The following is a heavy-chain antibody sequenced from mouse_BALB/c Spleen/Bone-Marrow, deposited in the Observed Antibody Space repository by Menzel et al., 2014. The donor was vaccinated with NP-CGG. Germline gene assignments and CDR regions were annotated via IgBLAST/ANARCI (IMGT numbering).Heavy chain of an antibody. CDR3: ARAPLLRLRNYFDY. CDR2: INPNTGYT. CDR1: GYTFTSYW. Sequence: QVQLQQSGAELAKPGASVKMSCKASGYTFTSYWMHWVKQRPGQGLEWIGYINPNTGYTEYNQKFKDKATLTADKSSSTAYMQLSSLTSEDSAAYYCARAPLLRLRNYFDYWGQGTTLTVSS. D-gene: IGHD1-2*01. V-gene: IGHV1-7*01. J-gene: IGHJ2*01.